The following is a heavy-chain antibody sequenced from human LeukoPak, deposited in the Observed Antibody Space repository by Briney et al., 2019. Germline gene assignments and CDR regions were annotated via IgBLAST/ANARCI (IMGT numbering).Heavy chain of an antibody. CDR1: GYTFTGYY. CDR3: ARGRALLRWRSTNWFDP. V-gene: IGHV1-8*02. D-gene: IGHD4-23*01. CDR2: MNPNSGNT. J-gene: IGHJ5*02. Sequence: GASVKVSCKASGYTFTGYYMHWVRQAPGQGLEWMGWMNPNSGNTGYAQKFRGRVTMTRNTSISTAYMELSSLRSEDTAVYYCARGRALLRWRSTNWFDPWGQGTLVTVSS.